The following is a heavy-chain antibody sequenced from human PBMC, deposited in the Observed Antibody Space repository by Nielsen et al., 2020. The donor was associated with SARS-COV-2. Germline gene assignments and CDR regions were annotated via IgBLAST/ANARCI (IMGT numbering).Heavy chain of an antibody. D-gene: IGHD2-15*01. CDR1: GFTFSSYA. J-gene: IGHJ4*02. CDR3: TTGRWYDY. V-gene: IGHV3-15*01. Sequence: GESLKISCAASGFTFSSYAMSWVRQAPGKGLEWVGRIKSKTDGGTTNYAAPVKGRFTISRDDSKNTLYLQMNSLKTEDTAVYYCTTGRWYDYWGQGTLVTVSS. CDR2: IKSKTDGGTT.